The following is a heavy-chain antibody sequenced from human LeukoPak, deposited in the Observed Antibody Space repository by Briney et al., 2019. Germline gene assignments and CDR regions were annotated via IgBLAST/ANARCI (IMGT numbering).Heavy chain of an antibody. CDR1: RYTFTSYD. V-gene: IGHV1-8*01. Sequence: ASVKVSCKASRYTFTSYDINWVRQATGQGLEWMGWMNPNSGNTGYAQKFQGRVTMTRNTSISTAYMELSSLRSEDTAVYYCARVTPRVTTGEDWGQGTLVTVSS. J-gene: IGHJ4*02. CDR2: MNPNSGNT. CDR3: ARVTPRVTTGED. D-gene: IGHD4-17*01.